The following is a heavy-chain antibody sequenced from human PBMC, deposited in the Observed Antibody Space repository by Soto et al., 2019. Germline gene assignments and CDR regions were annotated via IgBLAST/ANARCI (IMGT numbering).Heavy chain of an antibody. CDR1: GGTFSSYA. CDR2: IIPIFGTA. D-gene: IGHD5-12*01. J-gene: IGHJ6*02. V-gene: IGHV1-69*13. CDR3: ARGPRGYSGYVGHSLDYYYYGMDV. Sequence: ASVKVSCKASGGTFSSYAISWVRQAPGQGLEWMGGIIPIFGTANYAQKFQGRVTITADESTSTAYMELSSLRSEDTAVYYCARGPRGYSGYVGHSLDYYYYGMDVWGQGTTVTVSS.